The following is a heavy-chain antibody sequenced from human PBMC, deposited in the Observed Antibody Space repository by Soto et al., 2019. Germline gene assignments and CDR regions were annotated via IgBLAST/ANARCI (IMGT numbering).Heavy chain of an antibody. CDR1: IGSFESYY. CDR3: ARGVTIFGVVASPRGWFDP. J-gene: IGHJ5*02. V-gene: IGHV4-4*07. Sequence: SETLSLTCTVSIGSFESYYWSWIRQPAGKGLEWMGHIHSRGTTNYNPSLKSRVTISVDTSKNQFSLKLSSVTAADTAVYYCARGVTIFGVVASPRGWFDPWGQGTLVTVSS. CDR2: IHSRGTT. D-gene: IGHD3-3*01.